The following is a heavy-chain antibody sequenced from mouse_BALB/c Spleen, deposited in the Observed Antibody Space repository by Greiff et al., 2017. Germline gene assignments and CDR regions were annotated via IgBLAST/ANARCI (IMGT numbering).Heavy chain of an antibody. D-gene: IGHD1-2*01. J-gene: IGHJ4*01. CDR3: ARDHYGRTGAMDY. Sequence: EVQVVESGGGLVKPGGSLKLSCAASGFTFSSYTMSWVRQTPEKRLEWVATISSGGSYTYYPDSVKGRFTISRDNAKNTLYLQMSSLKSEDTAMYYCARDHYGRTGAMDYWGQGTSVTVSS. V-gene: IGHV5-6-4*01. CDR1: GFTFSSYT. CDR2: ISSGGSYT.